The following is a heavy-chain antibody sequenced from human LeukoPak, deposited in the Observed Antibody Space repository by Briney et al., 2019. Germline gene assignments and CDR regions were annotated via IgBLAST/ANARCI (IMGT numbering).Heavy chain of an antibody. D-gene: IGHD6-6*01. Sequence: ASVKVSCKASGGTFSSYAISWVRQAPGQGLEWMGWINPNSGGTNYAQKFQGRVTMTRDTSISTAYMELSRLRSDDTAVYYCVRQLADFDYWGQGTLVTVSS. CDR3: VRQLADFDY. J-gene: IGHJ4*02. CDR1: GGTFSSYA. V-gene: IGHV1-2*02. CDR2: INPNSGGT.